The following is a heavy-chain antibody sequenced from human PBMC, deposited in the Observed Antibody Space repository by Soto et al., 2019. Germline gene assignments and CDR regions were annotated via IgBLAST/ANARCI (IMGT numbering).Heavy chain of an antibody. CDR3: ARDTYDTTGYPLDY. D-gene: IGHD3-22*01. CDR1: GYSMTSDR. V-gene: IGHV1-18*04. CDR2: ISTFHGNT. Sequence: SFKPSGYSMTSDRGVWLRNAPGQGLEWMGWISTFHGNTNYAQKFQGSVTMTTDTSTSTAYMELRSLTSDDTAIYYCARDTYDTTGYPLDYWGQGPLVTVSS. J-gene: IGHJ4*02.